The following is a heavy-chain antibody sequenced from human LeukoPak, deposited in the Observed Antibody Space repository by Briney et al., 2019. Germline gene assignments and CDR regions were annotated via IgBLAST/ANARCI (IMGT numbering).Heavy chain of an antibody. CDR2: I. D-gene: IGHD4-17*01. V-gene: IGHV3-30*04. CDR1: GFTFSSYA. CDR3: EATVTTRHFDY. Sequence: PGGSLRLSCAASGFTFSSYAMHWVRQAPGKGLEWVAVISVKGRFTISRDNSKNTLYLQMNSLRAEDTAVYYCEATVTTRHFDYWGQGTLVTVSS. J-gene: IGHJ4*02.